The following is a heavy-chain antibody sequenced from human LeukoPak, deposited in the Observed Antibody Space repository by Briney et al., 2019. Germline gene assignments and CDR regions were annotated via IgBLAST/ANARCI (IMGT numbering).Heavy chain of an antibody. CDR2: INPSGDST. CDR3: ARFPDSSGVFYYYYYYMDV. V-gene: IGHV1-46*01. J-gene: IGHJ6*03. D-gene: IGHD3-22*01. CDR1: GHTFTSYY. Sequence: ASVKVSCKASGHTFTSYYMHWVRQAPGQGLEWMGIINPSGDSTNYAQKFQGRVTMTRDTSTSTVYMELSSLRSEDTAVYYCARFPDSSGVFYYYYYYMDVWGKGTTVTVSS.